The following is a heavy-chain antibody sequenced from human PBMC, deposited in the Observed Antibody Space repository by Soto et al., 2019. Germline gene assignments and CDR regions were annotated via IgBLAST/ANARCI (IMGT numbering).Heavy chain of an antibody. CDR2: FYYSGST. V-gene: IGHV4-59*01. CDR1: GGSISSYY. CDR3: AREGTGEWLRLFHY. J-gene: IGHJ4*02. D-gene: IGHD5-12*01. Sequence: NPSETLSLTCTVSGGSISSYYWSWIRQPPGKGLEWIRYFYYSGSTNYNPSLKSRVTISVDTSKNQFSLKLSSVTAADTAVYYCAREGTGEWLRLFHYWGQGTLVTVSS.